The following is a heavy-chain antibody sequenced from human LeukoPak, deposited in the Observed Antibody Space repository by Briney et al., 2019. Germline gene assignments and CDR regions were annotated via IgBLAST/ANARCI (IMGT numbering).Heavy chain of an antibody. J-gene: IGHJ4*02. D-gene: IGHD4-23*01. CDR2: IYPSDSDT. Sequence: GESLKISCKGSGYSFTSYWIGWVRQMPGKGLEWMGVIYPSDSDTRYSPSFQGQVTTSADKSISTAYLQWRSLKVSDSAMYYCARLTAVVTFDYWGQGTLVTVSS. CDR1: GYSFTSYW. V-gene: IGHV5-51*01. CDR3: ARLTAVVTFDY.